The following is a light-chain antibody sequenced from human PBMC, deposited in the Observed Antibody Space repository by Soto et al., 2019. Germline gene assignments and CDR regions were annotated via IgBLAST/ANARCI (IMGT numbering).Light chain of an antibody. CDR1: QSVSSN. CDR2: GAS. J-gene: IGKJ3*01. CDR3: QQYNNWPFT. V-gene: IGKV3-15*01. Sequence: EIVMTQSPATLSVSPGERATLSCRASQSVSSNLAWYQQKPGQAPRLLIYGASTRATGIPARFSGSGSGTEFTLTLISLQFEGFAVYYCQQYNNWPFTFGPGTKGDIK.